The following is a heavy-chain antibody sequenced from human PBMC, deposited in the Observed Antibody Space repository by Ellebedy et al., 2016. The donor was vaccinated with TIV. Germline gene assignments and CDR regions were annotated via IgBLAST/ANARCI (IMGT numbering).Heavy chain of an antibody. D-gene: IGHD3-16*01. Sequence: PGGSLRLSCAASGFTFSSYSMNWVRQAPGKGLEWVSSISSSTNFIYYADSVKGRFTISRDNANNPLYLQINTLRAEDTAVYYCARHSYDFVWESARLGYWGQGTLFTVSS. V-gene: IGHV3-21*01. J-gene: IGHJ4*02. CDR2: ISSSTNFI. CDR1: GFTFSSYS. CDR3: ARHSYDFVWESARLGY.